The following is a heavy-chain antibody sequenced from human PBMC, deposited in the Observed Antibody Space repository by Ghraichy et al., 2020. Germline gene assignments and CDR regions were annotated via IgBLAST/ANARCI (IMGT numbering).Heavy chain of an antibody. CDR3: ARGRYRVVVPFAPYMYVCHRDLHGSEHSFPTRRSSDL. CDR2: T. D-gene: IGHD2-2*01. Sequence: TNYNPSLKTRVTISVDTSKNQFSLKLSSVTAADTAVYYCARGRYRVVVPFAPYMYVCHRDLHGSEHSFPTRRSSDLWG. J-gene: IGHJ2*01. V-gene: IGHV4-34*01.